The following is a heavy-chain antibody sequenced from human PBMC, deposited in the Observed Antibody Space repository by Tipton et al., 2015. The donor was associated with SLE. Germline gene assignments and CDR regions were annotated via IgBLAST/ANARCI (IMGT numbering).Heavy chain of an antibody. Sequence: TLSLTCAVYGGSFSGYYWSWIRQPPRKGLEWIGEINHSGSTNYNPSLKSRVTISVDTSKNQFSLKLSSVTAADTAVYYCARGAAAAGTWDYWGQGTLVTVSS. D-gene: IGHD6-13*01. J-gene: IGHJ4*02. CDR3: ARGAAAAGTWDY. CDR2: INHSGST. V-gene: IGHV4-34*01. CDR1: GGSFSGYY.